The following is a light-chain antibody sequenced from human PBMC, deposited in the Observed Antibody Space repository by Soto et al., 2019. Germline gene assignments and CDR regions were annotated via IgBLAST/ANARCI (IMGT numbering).Light chain of an antibody. Sequence: SYELTQPPSVSVAPGKTARITCGERNIGSKSVHWYQQKPGQAPVLVIYYDSDRPSGIPERFSGSNSGNTATLTISRLEAGDEADYYCQIWDGSSDLVLFGGGTTVTVL. CDR1: NIGSKS. CDR2: YDS. CDR3: QIWDGSSDLVL. V-gene: IGLV3-21*04. J-gene: IGLJ2*01.